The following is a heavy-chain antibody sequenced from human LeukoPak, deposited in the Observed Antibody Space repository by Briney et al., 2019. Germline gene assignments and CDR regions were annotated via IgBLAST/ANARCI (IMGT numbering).Heavy chain of an antibody. V-gene: IGHV4-59*01. J-gene: IGHJ4*02. CDR1: GASISSYY. D-gene: IGHD6-13*01. CDR2: MFHSGGT. Sequence: PSEILSLTCTVSGASISSYYWSWIRQPPGKGLEWIGHMFHSGGTNYNPSLKSRVTISLDTSKNQLSLKVSSVTAADTAVYYCARGYSSSWYGSRIFDYWGQGTLVTVSS. CDR3: ARGYSSSWYGSRIFDY.